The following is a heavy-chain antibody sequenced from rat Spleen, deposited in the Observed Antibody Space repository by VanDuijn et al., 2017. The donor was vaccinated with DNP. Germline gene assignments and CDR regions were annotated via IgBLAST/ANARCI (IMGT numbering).Heavy chain of an antibody. CDR3: TRDQAGFDY. V-gene: IGHV5-25*01. J-gene: IGHJ2*01. Sequence: EVQLVESGGGLVQPGRSLKLSCAASGFTFSDYYLAWVRQAPTKGLEWVASISTGGGNTYYRDSVKGRFTISRENAESTLYLQMDSLRSEDTATYYCTRDQAGFDYWGQGVMVTVSS. CDR2: ISTGGGNT. CDR1: GFTFSDYY.